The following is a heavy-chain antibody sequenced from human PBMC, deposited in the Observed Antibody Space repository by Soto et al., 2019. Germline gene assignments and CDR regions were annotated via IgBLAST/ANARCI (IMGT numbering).Heavy chain of an antibody. J-gene: IGHJ6*02. Sequence: PGGSLRLSCAASGFTFSSYAMSWVRQAPGKGLEWVANIEQDGSEKYYVDSVKGRFTISRDNAKNSLYLHMNSLRAEDTAVYHCARDPNLVLVPAALRSYYYYYGMDVWGQGTTVTGSS. CDR3: ARDPNLVLVPAALRSYYYYYGMDV. CDR2: IEQDGSEK. D-gene: IGHD2-2*01. V-gene: IGHV3-7*01. CDR1: GFTFSSYA.